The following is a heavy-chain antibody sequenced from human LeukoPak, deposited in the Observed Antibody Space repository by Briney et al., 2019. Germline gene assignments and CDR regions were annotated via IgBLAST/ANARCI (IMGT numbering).Heavy chain of an antibody. V-gene: IGHV1-69*15. CDR3: GRAAKRVTITTSIDY. J-gene: IGHJ4*02. CDR2: IIPMFGTP. D-gene: IGHD3-22*01. Sequence: SVKVSCKASRGTFSNYAISWVRQAPGQGLEWMGSIIPMFGTPNYAQKFRGRVTIIADESTSTAYMELSSLRSEDTALYYCGRAAKRVTITTSIDYWGQGTQVTVSS. CDR1: RGTFSNYA.